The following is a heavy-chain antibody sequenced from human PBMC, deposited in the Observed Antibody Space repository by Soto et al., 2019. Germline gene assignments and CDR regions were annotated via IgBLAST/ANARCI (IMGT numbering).Heavy chain of an antibody. J-gene: IGHJ5*02. D-gene: IGHD3-16*01. CDR3: ARVSTHGAPVP. V-gene: IGHV4-31*03. CDR1: GGSISSGGYY. CDR2: IYYSGST. Sequence: SETLSLTCTVSGGSISSGGYYWSWIRQHPGKGLEWIGYIYYSGSTYYNPSLKSRVTISVDTSKNQFSLKLSSVTAADTVVYYCARVSTHGAPVPWGQGTLVTVSS.